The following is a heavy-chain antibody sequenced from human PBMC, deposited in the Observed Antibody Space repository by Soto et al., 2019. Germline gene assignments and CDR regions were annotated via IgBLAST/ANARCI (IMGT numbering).Heavy chain of an antibody. V-gene: IGHV3-7*01. CDR2: IKKDGSEK. CDR3: ARDPSNIVATYFDY. D-gene: IGHD5-12*01. J-gene: IGHJ4*02. CDR1: GFTFSNYW. Sequence: GGSLRLSCAASGFTFSNYWMTWVRQAPGKGLEWVANIKKDGSEKYYVDSVEGRCTISRDISKNSLYLQMNSLRAEDTAVYYCARDPSNIVATYFDYWGQGIMVTVSS.